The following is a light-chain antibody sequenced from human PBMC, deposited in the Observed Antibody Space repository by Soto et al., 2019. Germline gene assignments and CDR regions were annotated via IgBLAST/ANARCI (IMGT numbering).Light chain of an antibody. Sequence: QLVLTQPPSASASLGASVTLTCTLSSGYSTYKVDWYQQRPGKGPRFVMRVGTGGIVGSKGDGIPDRFSVLGSGLNRYLTIKNIQEEDESDYHCGADHGSWSNFGYVFGTGTKLTVL. CDR2: VGTGGIVG. V-gene: IGLV9-49*01. CDR3: GADHGSWSNFGYV. J-gene: IGLJ1*01. CDR1: SGYSTYK.